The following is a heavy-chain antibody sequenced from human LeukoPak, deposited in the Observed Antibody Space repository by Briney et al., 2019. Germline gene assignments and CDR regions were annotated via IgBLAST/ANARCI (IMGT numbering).Heavy chain of an antibody. J-gene: IGHJ6*02. Sequence: ASVKVFCKASGYTFTSYDINWVRQATGQGLEWMGWMNPNSGNTGYAQKFQGRVTMTRNTSISTAYMELSSLRSEDTAVYYCARGLIPWGNTYYYTREAIRPNYYYYGMDVWGQGTTVTVSS. V-gene: IGHV1-8*01. CDR1: GYTFTSYD. CDR3: ARGLIPWGNTYYYTREAIRPNYYYYGMDV. CDR2: MNPNSGNT. D-gene: IGHD3-22*01.